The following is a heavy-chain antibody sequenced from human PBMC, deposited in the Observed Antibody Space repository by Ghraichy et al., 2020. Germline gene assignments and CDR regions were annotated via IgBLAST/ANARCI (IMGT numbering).Heavy chain of an antibody. CDR2: IKEDGSEK. D-gene: IGHD6-19*01. CDR1: GFTFSGYW. Sequence: GGSLRLSCAASGFTFSGYWMSWVRQAPGKGLEWVANIKEDGSEKYYVDSVKGRFTISRDNAKNSLYLQMISLRAEDTAVYYCARDLGSGWYFDYWGQGTLVTVSS. V-gene: IGHV3-7*01. CDR3: ARDLGSGWYFDY. J-gene: IGHJ4*02.